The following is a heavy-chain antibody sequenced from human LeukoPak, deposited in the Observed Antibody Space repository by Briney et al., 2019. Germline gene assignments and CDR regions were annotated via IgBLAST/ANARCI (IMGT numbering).Heavy chain of an antibody. Sequence: PGGSLRLSCAASGFTFSSYSMNWIRQAPGKGLEWVSSIKKSGSDKYYADSVKGRFTISRDNAQNSLYLQMNSLRAQDSALYYCGRACGSAGCPFYFHYWGQGTLVTVSS. CDR1: GFTFSSYS. J-gene: IGHJ4*02. CDR3: GRACGSAGCPFYFHY. CDR2: IKKSGSDK. D-gene: IGHD2-21*01. V-gene: IGHV3-21*01.